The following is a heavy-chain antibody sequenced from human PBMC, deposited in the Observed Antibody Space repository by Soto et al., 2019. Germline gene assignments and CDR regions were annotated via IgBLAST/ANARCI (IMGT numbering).Heavy chain of an antibody. Sequence: SETLSLTCAIYGGSFSGYYWTWIRQPPGTGLEWIGEINHSGSTNYNPPLKSRVTISVDTSKNQFSLKLSSVTAADTAVYYCARGRGYYDSSGYSDDAFDIWGQGTMVT. CDR3: ARGRGYYDSSGYSDDAFDI. D-gene: IGHD3-22*01. J-gene: IGHJ3*02. CDR2: INHSGST. V-gene: IGHV4-34*01. CDR1: GGSFSGYY.